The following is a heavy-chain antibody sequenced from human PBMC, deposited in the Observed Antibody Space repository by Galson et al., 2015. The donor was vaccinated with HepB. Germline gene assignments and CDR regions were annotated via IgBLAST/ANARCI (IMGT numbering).Heavy chain of an antibody. J-gene: IGHJ6*03. CDR3: AEPGAGGPAAFHFYYLDV. D-gene: IGHD2-2*01. V-gene: IGHV3-11*06. CDR2: ISASTIYT. Sequence: SLRLSCAASGFTFSDYYMSWIRQAPGKGLEWLSYISASTIYTNYADSVKGRFTVSRDNAKNSLNLHMNSLRAEDTAVYYCAEPGAGGPAAFHFYYLDVWGNGTTVTVSS. CDR1: GFTFSDYY.